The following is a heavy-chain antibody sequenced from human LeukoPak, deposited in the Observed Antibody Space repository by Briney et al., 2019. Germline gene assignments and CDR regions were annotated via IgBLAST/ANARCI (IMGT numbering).Heavy chain of an antibody. CDR2: IYHSGST. CDR3: ARGPYSSSWNNWFDP. Sequence: PSGTLSLTCTVSGYSISSGYYWGWIRQPPGKGLEWIGSIYHSGSTYYNPSLKSRVTMSVDTSKNQFSLKLSSVTAADTAVYYCARGPYSSSWNNWFDPWGQGTLVTVSS. V-gene: IGHV4-38-2*02. D-gene: IGHD6-13*01. J-gene: IGHJ5*02. CDR1: GYSISSGYY.